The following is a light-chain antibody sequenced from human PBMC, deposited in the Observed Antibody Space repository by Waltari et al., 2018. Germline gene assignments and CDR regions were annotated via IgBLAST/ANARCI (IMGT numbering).Light chain of an antibody. CDR2: DVS. V-gene: IGLV2-14*03. J-gene: IGLJ3*02. CDR3: SSYTSSSPWV. Sequence: QSALTQPASVSGSPGQSITISCTGTSSDGGGYNYVSWYQQHPGKAPKLMIYDVSNRPSGVSNRFSGSKSGNTASLTISGLQAEDEADYYCSSYTSSSPWVFGGGTKLTVL. CDR1: SSDGGGYNY.